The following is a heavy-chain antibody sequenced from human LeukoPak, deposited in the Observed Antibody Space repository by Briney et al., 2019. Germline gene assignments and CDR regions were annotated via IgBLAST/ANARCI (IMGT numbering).Heavy chain of an antibody. Sequence: GGSQRLSCAASGFTFKSYAMSWVRQAPGKGLEWVSTISGSGGSTYYADSVKGRFTISRDNSKNTLYLQMNSLRAEDTAIYYCAKGIGLANDAFDMWGQGTMVTVSS. D-gene: IGHD1-26*01. CDR1: GFTFKSYA. CDR2: ISGSGGST. J-gene: IGHJ3*02. CDR3: AKGIGLANDAFDM. V-gene: IGHV3-23*01.